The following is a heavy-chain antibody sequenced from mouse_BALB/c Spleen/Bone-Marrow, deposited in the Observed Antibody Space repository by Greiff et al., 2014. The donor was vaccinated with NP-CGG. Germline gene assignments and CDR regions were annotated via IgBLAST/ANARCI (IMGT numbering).Heavy chain of an antibody. CDR2: IDPANGNT. CDR1: GFNIKDTY. D-gene: IGHD1-1*01. CDR3: ANYYYGSHFDY. V-gene: IGHV14-3*02. J-gene: IGHJ2*01. Sequence: EVQLQESGAALVKPGASVKLSCTASGFNIKDTYMHWVKQRPEQGLEWIGRIDPANGNTKYDPKFQGKATITADTSSNTAYLQFSSLTSEDTAVYYCANYYYGSHFDYWGQGTTLTVSS.